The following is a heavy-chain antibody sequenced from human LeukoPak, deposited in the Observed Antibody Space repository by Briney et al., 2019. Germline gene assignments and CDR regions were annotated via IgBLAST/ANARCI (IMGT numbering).Heavy chain of an antibody. Sequence: SETLSLTCTVSGGSISSYYWSWIRQPPGKGLEWIGYIYYSGSTNYNPSLKSRVTISVDTSKNQFSLKLSSVTAADTAVYYCARALYSSSWCLDYWGQGTLVTVSS. D-gene: IGHD6-13*01. V-gene: IGHV4-59*01. CDR2: IYYSGST. CDR1: GGSISSYY. CDR3: ARALYSSSWCLDY. J-gene: IGHJ4*02.